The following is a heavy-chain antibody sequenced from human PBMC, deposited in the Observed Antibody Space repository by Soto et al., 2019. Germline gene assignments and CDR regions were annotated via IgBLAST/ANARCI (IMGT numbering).Heavy chain of an antibody. CDR1: GFTFSSYG. CDR2: ISYDGSNK. CDR3: AKALSSPYGMDV. Sequence: QVQLVESGGGVVQPGRSLRLSCAASGFTFSSYGMHWVRQAPGKGLEWVAVISYDGSNKYYADSVKGRFTISRDKSRNTLYLQMNSLIAEDTAVYYCAKALSSPYGMDVWGQGTTVTVSS. D-gene: IGHD6-19*01. J-gene: IGHJ6*02. V-gene: IGHV3-30*18.